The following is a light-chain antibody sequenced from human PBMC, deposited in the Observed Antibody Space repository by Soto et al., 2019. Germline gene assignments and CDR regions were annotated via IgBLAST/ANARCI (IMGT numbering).Light chain of an antibody. Sequence: IQMTQSPSSLAASVGDRVTITCQASRGIYNYLNLYQQKPGKAPNLLSYDASNLETGVPLRFSGSRSGTHFTLTISSLQPEDIGTYYCHQYDNRPFTFGQGTKLEIK. V-gene: IGKV1-33*01. CDR2: DAS. CDR1: RGIYNY. CDR3: HQYDNRPFT. J-gene: IGKJ2*01.